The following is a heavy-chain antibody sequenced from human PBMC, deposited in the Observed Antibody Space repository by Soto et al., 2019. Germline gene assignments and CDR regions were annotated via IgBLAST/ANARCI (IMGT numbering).Heavy chain of an antibody. Sequence: PSETLSLTCRVSGGSVSDSRYYWVWVRQPPGEGLQWIGTVYFTGSAYYNPSLKSRVTISVDTSKNQYSLKLSSVTAADTAAYFCARRIDAPRYYGMGVWGQGTTVTVSS. D-gene: IGHD3-16*01. V-gene: IGHV4-39*01. CDR3: ARRIDAPRYYGMGV. J-gene: IGHJ6*02. CDR1: GGSVSDSRYY. CDR2: VYFTGSA.